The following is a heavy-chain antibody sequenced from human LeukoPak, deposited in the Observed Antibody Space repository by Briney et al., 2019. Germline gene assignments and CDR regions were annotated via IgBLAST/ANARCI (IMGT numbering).Heavy chain of an antibody. CDR3: ARDFFPIVDSSWYEIGY. Sequence: GRSLRLSCAASGFTFNDYAMYWVRQTPGKGLEWVTLISYDGYDKSYADSVRGRFTISRDNSKNTLYLQMDSLRSEDTAVYYCARDFFPIVDSSWYEIGYWGQGTLVTVSS. D-gene: IGHD6-13*01. V-gene: IGHV3-30-3*01. CDR1: GFTFNDYA. J-gene: IGHJ4*02. CDR2: ISYDGYDK.